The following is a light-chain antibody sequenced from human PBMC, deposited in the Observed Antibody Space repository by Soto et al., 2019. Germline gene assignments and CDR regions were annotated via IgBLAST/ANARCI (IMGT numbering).Light chain of an antibody. CDR1: QSVSSSY. V-gene: IGKV3-20*01. CDR2: GAS. J-gene: IGKJ4*01. CDR3: QQYGSSRALT. Sequence: EIVLTQSPGTLSLSPGERATLSCRASQSVSSSYLAWYQQKPGQAPRLLIYGASSRATGIPDRFSGSGSGKDFTLTISRLEPEDFAVYYCQQYGSSRALTFGGGTKVEI.